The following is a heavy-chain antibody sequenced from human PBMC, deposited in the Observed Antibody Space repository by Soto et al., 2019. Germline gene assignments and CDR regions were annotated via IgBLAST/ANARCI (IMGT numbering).Heavy chain of an antibody. V-gene: IGHV4-39*01. CDR2: IYYIGYT. CDR1: GGSISSSNYY. D-gene: IGHD3-16*01. Sequence: QLQLQESGPGLVKPSETLSLTCTVSGGSISSSNYYWGWIRLPPGKGREWIGSIYYIGYTYYIPSFPRRHPISVDGSKNQSAVELRAVTAPEPAVYCCARHKRPPYVGCYYVMDVWGQGSTVSVSS. J-gene: IGHJ6*02. CDR3: ARHKRPPYVGCYYVMDV.